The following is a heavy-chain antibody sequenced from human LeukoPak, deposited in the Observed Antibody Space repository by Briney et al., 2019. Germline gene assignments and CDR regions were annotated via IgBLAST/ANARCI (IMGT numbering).Heavy chain of an antibody. CDR2: ISGSGGST. CDR3: ASSTHITMVRGVIISFDY. D-gene: IGHD3-10*01. CDR1: GFTFSSYA. V-gene: IGHV3-23*01. J-gene: IGHJ4*02. Sequence: GGSLRPSCAASGFTFSSYAMSWVRQAPGKGLEWVSAISGSGGSTYYADSVKGRFTISRDNSKNTLYLQMNSLRAEDTAVYYCASSTHITMVRGVIISFDYWGQGTLVTVSS.